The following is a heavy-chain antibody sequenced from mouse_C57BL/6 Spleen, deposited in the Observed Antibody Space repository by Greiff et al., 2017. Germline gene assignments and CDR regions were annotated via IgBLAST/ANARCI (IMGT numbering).Heavy chain of an antibody. CDR2: IYWDDDK. CDR3: AREGVLRSLDY. CDR1: GFSLSTSGMG. J-gene: IGHJ2*01. D-gene: IGHD1-1*01. Sequence: QVTLKESGPGILQSSQTLSLTCSFSGFSLSTSGMGVGWFRPPSGKGLEWLAHIYWDDDKSYNPSLKRRHTISKDNSRNQVFLKITSVDTADTATDYCAREGVLRSLDYWGQGTTVTVSS. V-gene: IGHV8-12*01.